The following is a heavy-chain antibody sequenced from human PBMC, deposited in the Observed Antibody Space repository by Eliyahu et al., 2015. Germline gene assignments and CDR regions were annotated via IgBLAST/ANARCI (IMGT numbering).Heavy chain of an antibody. Sequence: QVQLAQSGAEVKKPGASVRLSCQASGYXTTXXYLHYXVRQPPGQGPEWMGILNPGNNITTYAQKFQGRVTMTSDTSTSTVYMELRSLTSDDTAVYYCTRDPGMTGGYVFGVSYFDLWGRGTLVTVSS. CDR2: LNPGNNIT. J-gene: IGHJ2*01. CDR3: TRDPGMTGGYVFGVSYFDL. D-gene: IGHD5-12*01. V-gene: IGHV1-46*01. CDR1: GYXTTXXY.